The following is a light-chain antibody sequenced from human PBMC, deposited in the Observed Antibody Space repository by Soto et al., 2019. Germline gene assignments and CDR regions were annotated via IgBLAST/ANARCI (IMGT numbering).Light chain of an antibody. J-gene: IGLJ3*02. CDR1: SSDVGGYNY. CDR2: EVS. Sequence: QSALTQPPSASGSPGQSVTISCTGTSSDVGGYNYVSWYQQHPGKAPKLMIYEVSKRPSGVPDRFSGSKSGNTASLTVSGLQAEDEADYYCSSYEGSNNPWVFGGGTKVTVL. CDR3: SSYEGSNNPWV. V-gene: IGLV2-8*01.